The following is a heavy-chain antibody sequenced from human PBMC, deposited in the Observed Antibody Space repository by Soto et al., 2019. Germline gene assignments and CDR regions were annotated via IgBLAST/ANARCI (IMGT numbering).Heavy chain of an antibody. Sequence: ASVKVSCKASGYTFTGYYMHWVRQAPGQGLEWMGWINPNSGGTNYAQKFQGWVTMTRDTSISTAYMELSRLRSDDTAVYYCARGDLNSGWYFNNWFDPWGQGTLVTVSS. CDR1: GYTFTGYY. V-gene: IGHV1-2*04. D-gene: IGHD6-19*01. CDR2: INPNSGGT. J-gene: IGHJ5*02. CDR3: ARGDLNSGWYFNNWFDP.